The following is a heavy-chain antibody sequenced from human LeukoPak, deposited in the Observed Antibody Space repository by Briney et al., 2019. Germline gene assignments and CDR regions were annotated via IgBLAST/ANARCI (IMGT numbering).Heavy chain of an antibody. CDR2: IIPIFGTA. CDR3: ARDLGYRGYSYGVDY. CDR1: GGTCSSYA. D-gene: IGHD5-18*01. Sequence: SVKVSCKASGGTCSSYAISWVRQAPGQGLEWMGGIIPIFGTANYAQKFQGRVTITADESTSTAYMELSSLRSADTAVYYCARDLGYRGYSYGVDYWGQGTLVTVSS. J-gene: IGHJ4*02. V-gene: IGHV1-69*13.